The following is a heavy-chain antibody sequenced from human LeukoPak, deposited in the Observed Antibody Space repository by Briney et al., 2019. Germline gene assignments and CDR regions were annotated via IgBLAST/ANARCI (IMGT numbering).Heavy chain of an antibody. J-gene: IGHJ3*02. CDR2: ISGSGGST. V-gene: IGHV3-23*01. Sequence: PGGSLRLSCAASGFTFSSYAMSWVRQAPGKGLEWVSAISGSGGSTYYADSVKGRFTISRDNAKNSLYLQMNSLRAEDTAVYYCARDLPAYGDYVLLGHDAFDIWGQGTMVTVSS. CDR1: GFTFSSYA. D-gene: IGHD4-17*01. CDR3: ARDLPAYGDYVLLGHDAFDI.